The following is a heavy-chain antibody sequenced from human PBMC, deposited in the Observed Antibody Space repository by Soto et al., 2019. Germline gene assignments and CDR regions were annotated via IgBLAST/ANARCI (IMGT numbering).Heavy chain of an antibody. D-gene: IGHD6-19*01. Sequence: GASVKVSCKASGFTFTISAMQWVRQARGQRLEWIGWIVVGSGNTNYAQKFQERVTITRDMSTSTAYMELSSLRSEDTAVYYCAADRPSSGWDDAFDIWGQGTMVTVSS. CDR1: GFTFTISA. CDR2: IVVGSGNT. J-gene: IGHJ3*02. V-gene: IGHV1-58*02. CDR3: AADRPSSGWDDAFDI.